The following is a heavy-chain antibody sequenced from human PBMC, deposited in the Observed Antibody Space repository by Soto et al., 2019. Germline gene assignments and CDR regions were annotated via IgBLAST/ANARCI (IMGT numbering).Heavy chain of an antibody. V-gene: IGHV3-30*03. CDR2: ISYDGSNK. CDR3: AIDLQWLLQGPYY. D-gene: IGHD6-19*01. CDR1: GFTFSNYG. Sequence: GGSLRLSCAASGFTFSNYGMHWVRQAPGKGLEWVAVISYDGSNKYYADSVKGRFTISRDNSKNTLFLQMNSLRAEDTAVYYCAIDLQWLLQGPYYWGQGTLVTVSS. J-gene: IGHJ4*02.